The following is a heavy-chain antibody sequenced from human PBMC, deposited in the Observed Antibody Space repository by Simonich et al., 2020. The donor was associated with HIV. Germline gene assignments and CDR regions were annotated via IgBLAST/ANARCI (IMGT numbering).Heavy chain of an antibody. J-gene: IGHJ4*02. V-gene: IGHV4-34*01. CDR3: ASCGCDCYHFDY. CDR2: INHSGST. Sequence: PSDTLSLICAVYGESLSGYYWSWIRQPPGNGLEWIGEINHSGSTNYNPSLKSRVTISVDTSKNQFSLNLSSVTAADTAVYYCASCGCDCYHFDYWGQGTLVTVSS. D-gene: IGHD2-21*02. CDR1: GESLSGYY.